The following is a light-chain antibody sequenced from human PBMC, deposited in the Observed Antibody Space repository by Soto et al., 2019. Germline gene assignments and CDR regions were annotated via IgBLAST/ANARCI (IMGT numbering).Light chain of an antibody. J-gene: IGKJ5*01. CDR2: GAS. V-gene: IGKV3-20*01. CDR1: QSVSRR. Sequence: EVVLTQSPGTLSLSPGGRATLSCRASQSVSRRLAWYQQRPGQSPRLLISGASMRASGVPVRFIGSGSGTDFTLTITRLEPEDFAVYYCQQYGGSPSTFGLGTRLEIK. CDR3: QQYGGSPST.